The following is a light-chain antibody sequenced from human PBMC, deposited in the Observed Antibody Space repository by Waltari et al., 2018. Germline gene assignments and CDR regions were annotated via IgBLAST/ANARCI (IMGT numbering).Light chain of an antibody. CDR2: NHG. V-gene: IGLV1-44*01. J-gene: IGLJ3*02. CDR1: KTHLGRNT. CDR3: STWDDSLNGPL. Sequence: QSVLTQPPSESGAPGQTVTTSCSGGKTHLGRNTVNWYHQVPGPAPRLILYNHGQRPSGVPDRVSASKSGTSASLAISGLQPDDEATYYCSTWDDSLNGPLFGGGTKVTVL.